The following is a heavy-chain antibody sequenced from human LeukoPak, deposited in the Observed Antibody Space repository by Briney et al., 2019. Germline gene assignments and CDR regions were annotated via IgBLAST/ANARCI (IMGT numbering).Heavy chain of an antibody. D-gene: IGHD1-14*01. J-gene: IGHJ5*01. V-gene: IGHV3-74*01. Sequence: GGSLRLSCAASGFTFSNYWMHWVRQAPGKGLVWVSRIKGDGSHTVYADSVKGRFTISRDNAKNTLYLQMKSLRDEDTAVYYCVRGWDHFDFDSWGQGTLVTVSS. CDR1: GFTFSNYW. CDR3: VRGWDHFDFDS. CDR2: IKGDGSHT.